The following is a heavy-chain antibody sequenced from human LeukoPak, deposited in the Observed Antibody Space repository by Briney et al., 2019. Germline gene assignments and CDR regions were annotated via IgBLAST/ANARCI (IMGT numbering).Heavy chain of an antibody. J-gene: IGHJ4*02. V-gene: IGHV3-48*03. D-gene: IGHD6-19*01. Sequence: GGSLRLSCAASGFTFSSYEMNWVRQAPGKGLEWVSYISSSGTSTYYADSVKGRFTISRDNAKNSLYLQMNSLRAEDTALYYCARIGSSGVDYWGQGTLVTVSS. CDR3: ARIGSSGVDY. CDR2: ISSSGTST. CDR1: GFTFSSYE.